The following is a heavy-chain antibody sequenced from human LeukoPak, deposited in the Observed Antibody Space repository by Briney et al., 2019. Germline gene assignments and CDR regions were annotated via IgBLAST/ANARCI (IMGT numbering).Heavy chain of an antibody. CDR2: INHSGST. D-gene: IGHD1-26*01. J-gene: IGHJ5*02. CDR1: GGSFSGYY. Sequence: SETLSLTCAVYGGSFSGYYWSWIRQPPGKGLEWIGEINHSGSTNYNPSLKSRVTISVDTSKNQFSLKLSSVTAADTAVYYCARGSRSGSYYDSWFDPWGQGTLVTVSS. CDR3: ARGSRSGSYYDSWFDP. V-gene: IGHV4-34*01.